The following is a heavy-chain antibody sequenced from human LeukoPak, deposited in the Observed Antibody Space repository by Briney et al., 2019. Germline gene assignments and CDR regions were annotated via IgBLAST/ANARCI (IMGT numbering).Heavy chain of an antibody. CDR3: ARVGVMGATYYYYGMDV. CDR1: GFTFSSYG. Sequence: PGGSLRLSCAASGFTFSSYGMHWVRQAPGKGLEWVAVIWYDGSNKYYADSVKGRFTISRDNSKNTLYLQMNSLRAEDTAVYYCARVGVMGATYYYYGMDVWGQGTTVTVSS. J-gene: IGHJ6*02. V-gene: IGHV3-33*01. CDR2: IWYDGSNK. D-gene: IGHD1-26*01.